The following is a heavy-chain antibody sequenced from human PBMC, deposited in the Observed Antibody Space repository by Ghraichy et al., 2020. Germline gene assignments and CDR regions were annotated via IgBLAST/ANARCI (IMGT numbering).Heavy chain of an antibody. CDR3: VRSDGLLLHY. D-gene: IGHD5-24*01. V-gene: IGHV3-7*03. J-gene: IGHJ4*02. CDR1: GFSFSGHW. CDR2: IKQDGSEK. Sequence: GGSLRLSCEASGFSFSGHWMSWVRQAPGRGLEWVANIKQDGSEKYYVYSVEGRFTVSRDNAKNALFLQMHNLRVEDTAVYFCVRSDGLLLHYWGQGTLVTVSS.